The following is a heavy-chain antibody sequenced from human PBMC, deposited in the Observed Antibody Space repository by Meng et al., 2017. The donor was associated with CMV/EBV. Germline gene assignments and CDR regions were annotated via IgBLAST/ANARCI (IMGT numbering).Heavy chain of an antibody. D-gene: IGHD2-2*02. CDR3: AKDLHRSTSCYNCYYYYGMDV. CDR2: ISWNSGSI. Sequence: GGFLRLSCAASGFTFDDYAMHWVRQAPGKGLEWVSGISWNSGSIGYADSVKGRFTISRDNAKNSLYLQMNSLRAEDTALYYCAKDLHRSTSCYNCYYYYGMDVWGQGTTVTVSS. J-gene: IGHJ6*02. CDR1: GFTFDDYA. V-gene: IGHV3-9*01.